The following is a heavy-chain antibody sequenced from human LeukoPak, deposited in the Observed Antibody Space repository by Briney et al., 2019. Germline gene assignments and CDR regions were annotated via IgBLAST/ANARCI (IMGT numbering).Heavy chain of an antibody. CDR2: ISAYNGNT. Sequence: GASVKVSCKASGGTFSSYAITWVRQAPGQGLEWMGWISAYNGNTNYAQKFQGRVTLTTDTSTTTAHMELRSLRFDDTAVYYCARADPRISETDYWGQGTLVTVSS. J-gene: IGHJ4*02. V-gene: IGHV1-18*01. CDR3: ARADPRISETDY. CDR1: GGTFSSYA. D-gene: IGHD2/OR15-2a*01.